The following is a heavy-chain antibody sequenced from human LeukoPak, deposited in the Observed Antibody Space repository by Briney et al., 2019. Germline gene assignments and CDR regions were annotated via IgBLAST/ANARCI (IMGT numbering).Heavy chain of an antibody. CDR1: GFTLSSYW. Sequence: GGSLRLSCAASGFTLSSYWMSWVRQAPGKGLEWVANIKEDGSEKYYVDSVKGRFTISRDNAQNSVYLHMNGLTAEDTALYYCARDWVAGVPFDAFDIWGQGTMVSVSS. V-gene: IGHV3-7*03. CDR2: IKEDGSEK. J-gene: IGHJ3*02. CDR3: ARDWVAGVPFDAFDI. D-gene: IGHD3-10*01.